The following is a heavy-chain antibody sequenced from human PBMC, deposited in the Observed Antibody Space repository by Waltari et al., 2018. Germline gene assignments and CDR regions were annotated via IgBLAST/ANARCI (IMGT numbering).Heavy chain of an antibody. CDR2: IWNDGKYK. CDR1: RFTFSKYG. J-gene: IGHJ3*02. V-gene: IGHV3-33*01. D-gene: IGHD4-17*01. Sequence: QVLLVESEGGVVQPGGSLRLSCVASRFTFSKYGMHWVRQAPGKGLEWVSVIWNDGKYKYYADSVKGRFTISRDNSKDTLFLQMNSLRAEDTAVYYCARSNYGDSKGNDALDIWGQGTRVTVSS. CDR3: ARSNYGDSKGNDALDI.